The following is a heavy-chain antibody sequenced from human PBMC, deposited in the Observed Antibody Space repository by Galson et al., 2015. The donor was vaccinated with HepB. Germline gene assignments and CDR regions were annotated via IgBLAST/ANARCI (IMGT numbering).Heavy chain of an antibody. D-gene: IGHD4-17*01. CDR2: INPSGGST. CDR1: GYTFTSYY. CDR3: ARGDYGDSRYYYYYYGMDV. Sequence: SVKVSCKASGYTFTSYYMHWVRQAPGQGLEWMGIINPSGGSTSYAQKFQGRVTMTRDTSTSTVYMELSSLRSEDTAVYYCARGDYGDSRYYYYYYGMDVWGQGTTVTVSS. J-gene: IGHJ6*02. V-gene: IGHV1-46*01.